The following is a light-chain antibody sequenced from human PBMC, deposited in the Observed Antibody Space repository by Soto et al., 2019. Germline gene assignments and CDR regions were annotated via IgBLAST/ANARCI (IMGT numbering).Light chain of an antibody. CDR3: QQRKYWPPLT. CDR2: DAS. CDR1: HSVDIY. V-gene: IGKV3-11*01. Sequence: EVVLTQSPVTLALSPGDGATLSCRTSHSVDIYLAWYQQKPGRAPRLLIYDASNRATGIPARFSGSGSGTDFTLTISSLEPEDFAVYYCQQRKYWPPLTFGGGTKVELK. J-gene: IGKJ4*01.